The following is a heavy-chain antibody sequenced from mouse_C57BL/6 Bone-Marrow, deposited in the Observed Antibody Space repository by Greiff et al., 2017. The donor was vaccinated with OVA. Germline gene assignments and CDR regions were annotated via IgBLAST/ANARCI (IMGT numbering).Heavy chain of an antibody. Sequence: VHLVESGPGLVAPSQSLSITCTVSGFSLTSYAISWVRQPPGKGLEWLGVIWTGGGTNYNSALKSRLSISKDNSKSQVFLKMNSLQTDDTARYYCARKTTVVATDWYFDVWGTGTTVTVSS. CDR3: ARKTTVVATDWYFDV. CDR2: IWTGGGT. D-gene: IGHD1-1*01. CDR1: GFSLTSYA. J-gene: IGHJ1*03. V-gene: IGHV2-9-1*01.